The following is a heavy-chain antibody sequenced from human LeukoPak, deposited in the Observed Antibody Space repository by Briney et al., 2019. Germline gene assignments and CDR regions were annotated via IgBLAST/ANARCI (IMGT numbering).Heavy chain of an antibody. CDR1: GGSISSYY. J-gene: IGHJ6*03. CDR2: FYYSGST. Sequence: NPSETLSLTCTVSGGSISSYYWSWIRQPPGKGLEWIGYFYYSGSTNYNPSLKSRVTISVDTSKNQFFLKVSSVTAADTAVYYCARSSGYSYGYYYYMDVWGKGTTVTISS. CDR3: ARSSGYSYGYYYYMDV. V-gene: IGHV4-59*01. D-gene: IGHD5-18*01.